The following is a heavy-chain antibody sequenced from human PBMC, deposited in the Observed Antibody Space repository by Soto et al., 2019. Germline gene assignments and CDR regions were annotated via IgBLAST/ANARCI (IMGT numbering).Heavy chain of an antibody. CDR3: ARSHLYYDSSGYPDY. D-gene: IGHD3-22*01. CDR1: GFTFSSYS. V-gene: IGHV3-48*04. CDR2: ISSSSSTI. Sequence: GGSLRLSCAASGFTFSSYSMNWVRQAPGKGLEWVSYISSSSSTIYYADSVKGRFTISRDNAKNSLYLQMNSLRAEDTAVYYCARSHLYYDSSGYPDYWGQGTLVTVSS. J-gene: IGHJ4*02.